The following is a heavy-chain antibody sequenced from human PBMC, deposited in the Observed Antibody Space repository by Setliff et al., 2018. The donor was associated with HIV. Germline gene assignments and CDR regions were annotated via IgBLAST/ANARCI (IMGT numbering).Heavy chain of an antibody. V-gene: IGHV3-23*01. CDR1: GFAFSTYA. CDR2: ISDSGGGT. CDR3: AKGFYYDSGDGRVRAFDI. D-gene: IGHD3-22*01. Sequence: GGSLRLSCAASGFAFSTYAMSWVRQAPGKGLEWVSAISDSGGGTYHADSVKGRFTISRDNSKNTLYLQMNSLRAEDTAVYFCAKGFYYDSGDGRVRAFDIWGQGTMVTVSS. J-gene: IGHJ3*02.